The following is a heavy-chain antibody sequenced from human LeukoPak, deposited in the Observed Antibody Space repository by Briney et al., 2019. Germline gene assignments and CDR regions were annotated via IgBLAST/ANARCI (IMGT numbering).Heavy chain of an antibody. Sequence: SETLSLTCAVYGGSFSGYYWSWIRQPPGKGLEWIGEIKHSGSTNYNPSLKSRVTISVDTSKNQFSLKLSSVTAADTAVYYCARGPAIFGVVHNWFDPWGQGTLVTVSS. CDR2: IKHSGST. J-gene: IGHJ5*02. CDR1: GGSFSGYY. CDR3: ARGPAIFGVVHNWFDP. V-gene: IGHV4-34*01. D-gene: IGHD3-3*01.